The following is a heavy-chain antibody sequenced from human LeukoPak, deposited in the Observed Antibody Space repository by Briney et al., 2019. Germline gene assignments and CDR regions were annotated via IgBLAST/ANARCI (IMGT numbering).Heavy chain of an antibody. V-gene: IGHV4-39*01. CDR1: GGSISSSCYY. Sequence: SETLSLTCTVSGGSISSSCYYWGWIRQPPGKGLEWIGCIYYSGSTYYNPSLKSRVTISVDKSKNQFSLRLSSVTAADTAVYYCARRHYDSSGYYYGDAFDIWGQGTMVTVSS. CDR3: ARRHYDSSGYYYGDAFDI. D-gene: IGHD3-22*01. J-gene: IGHJ3*02. CDR2: IYYSGST.